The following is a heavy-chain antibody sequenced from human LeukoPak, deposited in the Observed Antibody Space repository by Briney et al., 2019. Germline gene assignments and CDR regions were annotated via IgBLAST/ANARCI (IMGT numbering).Heavy chain of an antibody. V-gene: IGHV3-11*01. D-gene: IGHD5-24*01. CDR3: ARGDGYNSYYFDY. J-gene: IGHJ4*02. CDR2: ISSSGNTI. CDR1: GFIFSDYY. Sequence: GGSLRLSCAASGFIFSDYYMSWIRQAPGKGLEWVSYISSSGNTIYYADSVKGRFTISRDNAKNSLYLQMNSLRAEDTAVYYCARGDGYNSYYFDYWGQGTLVTVSS.